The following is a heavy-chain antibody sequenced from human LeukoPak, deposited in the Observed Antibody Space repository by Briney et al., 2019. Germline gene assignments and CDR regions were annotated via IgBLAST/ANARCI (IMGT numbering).Heavy chain of an antibody. V-gene: IGHV4-30-4*01. J-gene: IGHJ4*02. CDR2: IYYSGST. Sequence: SQTLSLTCTVSGGSISSGDYYWRWIRQPPGKGLEWIVYIYYSGSTYYNPSLKSRVTISVDTSKNQFSLKLSSVTAADTAVYYCARAYDSRGCFDYWGQGTLVTVSS. CDR1: GGSISSGDYY. D-gene: IGHD3-3*01. CDR3: ARAYDSRGCFDY.